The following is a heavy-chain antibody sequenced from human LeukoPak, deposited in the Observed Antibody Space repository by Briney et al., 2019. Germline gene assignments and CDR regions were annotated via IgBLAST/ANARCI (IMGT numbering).Heavy chain of an antibody. D-gene: IGHD4-23*01. CDR3: AKDHPRATVVTPVWYFDL. CDR1: GFTFSSYE. J-gene: IGHJ2*01. CDR2: ISSSGSTI. V-gene: IGHV3-48*03. Sequence: GGSLRLSCAASGFTFSSYEMNWVRQAPGKGLEWVSYISSSGSTIYYADSVKGRFTISRDNSKNTLYLQMNSLRTEDTGVYYCAKDHPRATVVTPVWYFDLWGRGTLVTVSS.